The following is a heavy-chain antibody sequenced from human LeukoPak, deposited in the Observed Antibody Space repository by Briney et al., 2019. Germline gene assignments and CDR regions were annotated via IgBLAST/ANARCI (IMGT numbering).Heavy chain of an antibody. Sequence: SETLSLTCSVSGGSISTSTYHWGWIRQPPGKGLEWIGSIYYSGNTYYNPSLKSRITISVDTSKNQFSPKLSSVTAADTAVYYCATIGYCTRTTCPFNYYYYYMDVWGKGTTVTVSS. V-gene: IGHV4-39*01. D-gene: IGHD2-2*01. J-gene: IGHJ6*03. CDR3: ATIGYCTRTTCPFNYYYYYMDV. CDR2: IYYSGNT. CDR1: GGSISTSTYH.